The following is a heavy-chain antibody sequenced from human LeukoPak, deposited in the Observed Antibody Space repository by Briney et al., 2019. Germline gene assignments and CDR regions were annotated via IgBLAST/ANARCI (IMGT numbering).Heavy chain of an antibody. CDR2: IKEDGSKK. Sequence: GGSLRLSCAASGFTFSSHWMSWVRQAPGKGLEWVAKIKEDGSKKYYMDSMKGRFTISRDNAKNSLYLQMNSLRAEDTAVYYCARDRRRKDYYDSSGYYLAFAFDIWGQGTMVTVSS. J-gene: IGHJ3*02. D-gene: IGHD3-22*01. V-gene: IGHV3-7*03. CDR3: ARDRRRKDYYDSSGYYLAFAFDI. CDR1: GFTFSSHW.